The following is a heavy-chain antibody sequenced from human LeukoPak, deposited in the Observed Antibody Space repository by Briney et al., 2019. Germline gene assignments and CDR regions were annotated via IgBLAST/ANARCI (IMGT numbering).Heavy chain of an antibody. CDR2: ISWNSGSI. J-gene: IGHJ3*02. CDR1: GFTFDDYA. CDR3: ASGGPLRTMASAFDI. V-gene: IGHV3-9*01. Sequence: PGRSLRLSCAASGFTFDDYAMHWVRQAPGKGLEWVSGISWNSGSIGYADSVKGRFTISRDNAKNSLYLQMNSLRAEDTAVYYCASGGPLRTMASAFDIWGQGTMVTVSS. D-gene: IGHD4/OR15-4a*01.